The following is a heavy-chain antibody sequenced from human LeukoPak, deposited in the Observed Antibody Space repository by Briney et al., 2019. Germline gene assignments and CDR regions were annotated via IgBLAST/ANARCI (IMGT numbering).Heavy chain of an antibody. CDR2: IYYSGST. CDR1: GGSISSYY. V-gene: IGHV4-59*08. Sequence: PSETLSLTCTVSGGSISSYYWSWIRQPPGKGLEWIGYIYYSGSTNYNPSLKSRVTISVDTSKNQFSLKLSSVTAADTAVYYCARGASSWGGPFDYWGQGTLVTVSS. J-gene: IGHJ4*02. CDR3: ARGASSWGGPFDY. D-gene: IGHD6-13*01.